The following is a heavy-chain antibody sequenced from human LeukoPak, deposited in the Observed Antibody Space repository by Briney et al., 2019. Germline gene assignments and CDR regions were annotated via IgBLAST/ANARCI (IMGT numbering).Heavy chain of an antibody. CDR2: ISSSSSYI. CDR1: GFTFSSYS. D-gene: IGHD2-2*01. J-gene: IGHJ4*02. V-gene: IGHV3-21*01. Sequence: PGGSLRLSCAASGFTFSSYSINWVRQAPGKGLEWVSSISSSSSYIYYADSVKGRFTISRYNAKNSLYLQMNSLRAEDTAVYYCASLYCSSTSGLLWGPGTLVTVSS. CDR3: ASLYCSSTSGLL.